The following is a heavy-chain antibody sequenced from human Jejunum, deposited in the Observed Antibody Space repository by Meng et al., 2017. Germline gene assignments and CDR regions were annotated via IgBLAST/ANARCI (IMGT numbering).Heavy chain of an antibody. J-gene: IGHJ2*01. CDR3: ARADYVRYFDL. D-gene: IGHD3-10*02. V-gene: IGHV4-4*02. CDR1: GGSIERNNW. CDR2: VYHSEST. Sequence: QVQLQESGPVLMKPSETLSLTCAVSGGSIERNNWWPWIRQPPGQGLEWIGEVYHSESTQYNPSLQSRVTISIDNSKNRFSLSLNSVTAADTAIYYCARADYVRYFDLWGRGTLVTVSS.